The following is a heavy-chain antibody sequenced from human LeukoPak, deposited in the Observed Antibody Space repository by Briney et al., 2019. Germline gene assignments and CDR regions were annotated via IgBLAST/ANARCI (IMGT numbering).Heavy chain of an antibody. D-gene: IGHD3-10*01. J-gene: IGHJ6*03. CDR2: FSGSGGNT. Sequence: GGSLRLSCAASGFTFSSYAMSWVRQAPGKGLEWVSTFSGSGGNTYYADSVKGRFTISRDNSKNTLYLQMNSLRAEDTAVYYCAKVSVVRGIDYYYMDVWGKGTTVTIS. CDR3: AKVSVVRGIDYYYMDV. CDR1: GFTFSSYA. V-gene: IGHV3-23*01.